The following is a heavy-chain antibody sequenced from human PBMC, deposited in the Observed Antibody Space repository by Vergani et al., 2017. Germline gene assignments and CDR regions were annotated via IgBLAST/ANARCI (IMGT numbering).Heavy chain of an antibody. CDR3: AKVGRSEVACTFGACDI. V-gene: IGHV3-23*01. J-gene: IGHJ3*02. CDR1: GFTFIMHA. Sequence: EVQLLESGGDLVQPGGSLRLSCAASGFTFIMHAMSWVRQAPGKGLEWVSTLSASDRRTHYADSVKGRFTISRDISKNTLFLHMNSLRPEDTAVYYCAKVGRSEVACTFGACDICGEGTMVTVSS. CDR2: LSASDRRT. D-gene: IGHD6-19*01.